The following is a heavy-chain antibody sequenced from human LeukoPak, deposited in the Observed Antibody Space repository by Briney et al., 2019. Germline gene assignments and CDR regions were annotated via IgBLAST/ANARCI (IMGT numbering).Heavy chain of an antibody. J-gene: IGHJ4*02. CDR3: ARDPFTMVRGVMLDY. CDR1: GFTFSSYG. V-gene: IGHV3-33*01. CDR2: IWYDGSNK. Sequence: GGSLRLSCAASGFTFSSYGMHWVRQAPGKGLAWVAVIWYDGSNKYYADSVKGRFTISRDNSKNTLYLQMNSLRAEDTAVNYCARDPFTMVRGVMLDYWGQGTLVTVSS. D-gene: IGHD3-10*01.